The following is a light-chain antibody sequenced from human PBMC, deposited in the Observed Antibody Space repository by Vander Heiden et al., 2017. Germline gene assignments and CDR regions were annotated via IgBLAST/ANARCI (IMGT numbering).Light chain of an antibody. V-gene: IGLV2-14*03. J-gene: IGLJ2*01. Sequence: SALTQPASVSESPGHSNTISCTGTSSDVGGCNYVSGYQQHPGKAPKLMIYDVSNRPSGVSNRFSGSKSGNTASLTISGLQAEDEADYYCSSYTSSSTLEVFGGGTKLTVL. CDR1: SSDVGGCNY. CDR3: SSYTSSSTLEV. CDR2: DVS.